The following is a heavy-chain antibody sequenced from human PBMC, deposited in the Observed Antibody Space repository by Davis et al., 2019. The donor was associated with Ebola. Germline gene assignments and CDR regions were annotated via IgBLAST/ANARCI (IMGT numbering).Heavy chain of an antibody. V-gene: IGHV1-3*01. CDR1: GDTFSTYT. CDR2: IKAANANT. Sequence: ASVKVSCKASGDTFSTYTIHWVRQAPGQGLEWMGWIKAANANTKYSQKIQGRGTITRDTSASTAYMELSSLRSEDTAVYYCARVVSSSWSFHFDYWGQGTLVTVSS. CDR3: ARVVSSSWSFHFDY. J-gene: IGHJ4*02. D-gene: IGHD6-13*01.